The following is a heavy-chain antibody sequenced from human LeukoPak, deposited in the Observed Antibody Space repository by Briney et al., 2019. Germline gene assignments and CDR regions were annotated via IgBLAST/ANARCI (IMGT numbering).Heavy chain of an antibody. Sequence: SETLSLTCAVYGGSFSGYYWSWIRQPPGKGLEWIGEINHSGSTNYNPSLKSRVTISVDTSKNQFPLKLSSVTAADTAVYYCARGANNYYDFWSGYYGSFYYYMDVWGKGTTVTVSS. J-gene: IGHJ6*03. V-gene: IGHV4-34*01. CDR1: GGSFSGYY. D-gene: IGHD3-3*01. CDR2: INHSGST. CDR3: ARGANNYYDFWSGYYGSFYYYMDV.